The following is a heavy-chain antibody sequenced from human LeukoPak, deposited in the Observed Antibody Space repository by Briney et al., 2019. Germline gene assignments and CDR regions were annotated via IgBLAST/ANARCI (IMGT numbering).Heavy chain of an antibody. CDR1: GFTFDDYG. CDR3: ARDFDSYGDNAFDI. Sequence: GGSLRLSCAASGFTFDDYGMSWVRQAPGKGLEWVSGINWNGGSTGYADSVKGRFTISRDNAKNSLYLQMNSLGAEDTALYYCARDFDSYGDNAFDIWGQGTMVTVSS. D-gene: IGHD5-18*01. V-gene: IGHV3-20*04. J-gene: IGHJ3*02. CDR2: INWNGGST.